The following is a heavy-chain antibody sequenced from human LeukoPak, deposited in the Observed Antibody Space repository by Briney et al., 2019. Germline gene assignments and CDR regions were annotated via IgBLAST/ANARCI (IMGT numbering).Heavy chain of an antibody. CDR2: ISLTGLT. CDR1: GGSISNTNW. Sequence: PSGTLSLTCGVSGGSISNTNWWSWVRQPPGQGLEWIGEISLTGLTHYNPSLESRVTVSLDKSKNQLSLNLTSVTAADTAVYYCATSYLIYDAFDIWGQGTMVTVSS. J-gene: IGHJ3*02. D-gene: IGHD2/OR15-2a*01. V-gene: IGHV4-4*02. CDR3: ATSYLIYDAFDI.